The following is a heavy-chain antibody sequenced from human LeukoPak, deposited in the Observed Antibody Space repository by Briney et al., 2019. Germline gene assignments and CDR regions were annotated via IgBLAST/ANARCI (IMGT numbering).Heavy chain of an antibody. CDR3: ALSKQWLANPPGY. J-gene: IGHJ4*02. V-gene: IGHV1-69*02. CDR1: GGTFSSYT. D-gene: IGHD6-19*01. CDR2: IIPILGIA. Sequence: SVKVSCKASGGTFSSYTISWVRQAPGQGLELMGRIIPILGIANYAQKFQGRVTMTEDTSTDTAYMELSSLRSEDTAVYYCALSKQWLANPPGYWGQGTLVIVSS.